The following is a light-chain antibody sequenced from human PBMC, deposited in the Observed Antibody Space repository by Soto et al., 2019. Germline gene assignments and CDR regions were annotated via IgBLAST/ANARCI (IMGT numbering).Light chain of an antibody. CDR1: SSDVGAYNY. CDR2: EVS. J-gene: IGLJ1*01. CDR3: FSFTTDWTHV. V-gene: IGLV2-14*01. Sequence: QSALTQPASVSGSPGQSITISCTGTSSDVGAYNYVSWFQQHPGKAPTLIISEVSNRPSGVSNRFSGSKSGNGASLTISGLQAEDEADYFCFSFTTDWTHVFGTGTKVTVL.